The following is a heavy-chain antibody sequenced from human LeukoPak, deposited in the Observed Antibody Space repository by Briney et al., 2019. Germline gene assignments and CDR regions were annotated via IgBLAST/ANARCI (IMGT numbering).Heavy chain of an antibody. CDR2: ISAYNGNT. D-gene: IGHD3-3*01. J-gene: IGHJ4*02. CDR3: ACGYNYDFWSGEYFDY. Sequence: GASVKVSCKASGYTFTSYGISWVRQAPGQGLEWMGWISAYNGNTNYAQKLQGRVTMTTDTSASTAYMELRSLRSDDTAVYYCACGYNYDFWSGEYFDYWGQGTLVTVSS. CDR1: GYTFTSYG. V-gene: IGHV1-18*01.